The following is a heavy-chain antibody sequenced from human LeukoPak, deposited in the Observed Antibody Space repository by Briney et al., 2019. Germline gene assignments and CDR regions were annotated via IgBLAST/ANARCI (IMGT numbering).Heavy chain of an antibody. V-gene: IGHV3-15*07. CDR3: TTVGTMLRGFDS. CDR1: GLTVTNAW. J-gene: IGHJ4*02. Sequence: GGSLRLSCSASGLTVTNAWMNWVRQAPGEGLDWVGRIASKTDGGATDYAAPVKGRFTISRDDSKNTMYLQMNSLKTEDTAVYYCTTVGTMLRGFDSWGQGTLVTVSS. D-gene: IGHD3-10*01. CDR2: IASKTDGGAT.